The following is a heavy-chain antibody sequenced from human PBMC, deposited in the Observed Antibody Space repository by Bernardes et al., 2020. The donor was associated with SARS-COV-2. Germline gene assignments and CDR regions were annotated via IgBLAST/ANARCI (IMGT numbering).Heavy chain of an antibody. V-gene: IGHV3-53*01. CDR2: IYGGGST. J-gene: IGHJ6*02. Sequence: GSLRLSCAASGLTVSSNYMNWVRQAPGKGLEWVSVIYGGGSTSYADSVKGRFTISRDNSKNTLFLQTNSLRAEDTAVYYCARGRYSSAWYERGMDVWGQGTTVIVSS. D-gene: IGHD6-19*01. CDR3: ARGRYSSAWYERGMDV. CDR1: GLTVSSNY.